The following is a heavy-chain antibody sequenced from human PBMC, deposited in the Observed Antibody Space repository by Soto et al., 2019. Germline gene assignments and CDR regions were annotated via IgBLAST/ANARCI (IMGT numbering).Heavy chain of an antibody. CDR3: AKGGSAYGSFDH. D-gene: IGHD6-25*01. Sequence: GGSLRLSCAASGFTFSSYAMSWVRQAPGKGLEWVSAISGSGGSTYYADSVKGRFTISRDNSKNTLYLQMNSLRAEDTAVDYCAKGGSAYGSFDHWGRGTLVTVSS. CDR1: GFTFSSYA. V-gene: IGHV3-23*01. CDR2: ISGSGGST. J-gene: IGHJ2*01.